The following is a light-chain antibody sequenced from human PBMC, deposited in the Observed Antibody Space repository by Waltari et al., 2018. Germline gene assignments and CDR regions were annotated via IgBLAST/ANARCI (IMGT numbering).Light chain of an antibody. CDR3: QSYDSSLSGSRV. CDR2: GNS. V-gene: IGLV1-40*01. Sequence: QSVLTQPPSVSGAPGQRVTISCTGSSSNIGAGYDVHWYQQPPGTAPKLLMYGNSNRPSGVPDRFSGSKSDTSASLAITGLQAEDEADYYCQSYDSSLSGSRVFGGGTKLTVL. J-gene: IGLJ2*01. CDR1: SSNIGAGYD.